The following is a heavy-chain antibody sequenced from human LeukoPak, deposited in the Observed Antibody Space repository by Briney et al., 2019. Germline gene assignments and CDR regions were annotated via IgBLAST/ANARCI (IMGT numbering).Heavy chain of an antibody. CDR1: GFIVSSNY. Sequence: PGGSLRLFCAASGFIVSSNYMSWVRQAPGKGLEWVSVIYSGGSTYYADSVKGRFTISRDNSKNTLYLQMNSLRAEDTAVYYCARVSYDSSGYYFDYWGQGTLVTVSS. CDR3: ARVSYDSSGYYFDY. CDR2: IYSGGST. D-gene: IGHD3-22*01. V-gene: IGHV3-53*01. J-gene: IGHJ4*02.